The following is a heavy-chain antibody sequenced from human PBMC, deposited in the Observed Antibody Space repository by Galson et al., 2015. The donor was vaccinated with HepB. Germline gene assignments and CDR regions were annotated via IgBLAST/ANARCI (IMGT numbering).Heavy chain of an antibody. Sequence: SLRLSCAASGFTFSSYAMHWVRQAPGKGLEWVAVISYDGSNKYYADSVKGRFTISRDNSKNTLYLQMNSLRAEDTAVYYCAREGTYYDSSALHPIDYWGQGTLVTVSS. CDR3: AREGTYYDSSALHPIDY. CDR2: ISYDGSNK. CDR1: GFTFSSYA. D-gene: IGHD3-22*01. J-gene: IGHJ4*02. V-gene: IGHV3-30*04.